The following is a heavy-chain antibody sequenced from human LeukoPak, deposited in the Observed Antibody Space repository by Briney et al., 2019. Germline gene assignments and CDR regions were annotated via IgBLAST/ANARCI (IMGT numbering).Heavy chain of an antibody. CDR2: IIAYNGNT. CDR1: GYTFSSYG. J-gene: IGHJ4*02. Sequence: ASVKVSCKASGYTFSSYGITWVRQAPGQGPEWIGWIIAYNGNTNYAQKFQGRVTMTTDTSTSTAYMELRSLRSDDTAVYYCARGGVDSSGYYLITIDYWGQGILVTVSS. V-gene: IGHV1-18*01. D-gene: IGHD3-22*01. CDR3: ARGGVDSSGYYLITIDY.